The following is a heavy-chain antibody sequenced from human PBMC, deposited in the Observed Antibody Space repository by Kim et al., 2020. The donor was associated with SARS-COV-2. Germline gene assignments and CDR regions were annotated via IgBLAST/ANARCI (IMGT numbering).Heavy chain of an antibody. D-gene: IGHD4-17*01. V-gene: IGHV2-70*01. CDR2: T. CDR3: ARVTTHQGLDY. J-gene: IGHJ4*02. Sequence: TYYSKSLKTRRTISKDTSTNQVVLTMTNMDPVDTATYYCARVTTHQGLDYWGQGTLVTVSS.